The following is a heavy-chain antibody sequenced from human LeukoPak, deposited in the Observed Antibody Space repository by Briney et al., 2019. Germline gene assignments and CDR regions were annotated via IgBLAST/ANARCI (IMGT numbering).Heavy chain of an antibody. CDR1: GFTFSRFW. Sequence: GGSLRLSCSASGFTFSRFWMSWVRQAPGKGLEYVALIKQGGSEIYHMDSVKGRFTISRDDATNSLYLQMNSLRAEDTAVYYCARGAGVPQYWGQGTLVTVSS. CDR3: ARGAGVPQY. D-gene: IGHD1-1*01. J-gene: IGHJ4*02. V-gene: IGHV3-7*05. CDR2: IKQGGSEI.